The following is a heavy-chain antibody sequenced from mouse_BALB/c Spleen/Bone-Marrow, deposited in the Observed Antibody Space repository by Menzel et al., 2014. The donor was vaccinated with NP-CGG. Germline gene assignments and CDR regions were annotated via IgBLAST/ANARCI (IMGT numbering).Heavy chain of an antibody. V-gene: IGHV7-3*02. Sequence: EVMLVESGGGLVQPGGSLRLSCTTSGFTFTDYYMSWVRQPPGKALEWLAFIRNKAYGYTTEYSASVRGRFTISRDNSQSILYLQMNTLRAEDSATYYCARFPMDYWGQGTLVTVSS. CDR1: GFTFTDYY. CDR2: IRNKAYGYTT. CDR3: ARFPMDY. J-gene: IGHJ4*01.